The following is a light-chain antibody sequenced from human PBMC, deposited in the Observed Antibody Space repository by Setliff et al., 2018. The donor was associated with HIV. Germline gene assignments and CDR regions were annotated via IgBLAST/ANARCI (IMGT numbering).Light chain of an antibody. V-gene: IGLV2-18*02. Sequence: QSALTQPPSVSGSPGQSVTISCTGTSSDVGSYNRVSWYQQPPGTAPKLMIYEVNNRPSGVPDRFSGSKSGNTASLTISGLQAEDEADYYCSSFTTGATVMFGGGTKVTV. J-gene: IGLJ3*02. CDR2: EVN. CDR3: SSFTTGATVM. CDR1: SSDVGSYNR.